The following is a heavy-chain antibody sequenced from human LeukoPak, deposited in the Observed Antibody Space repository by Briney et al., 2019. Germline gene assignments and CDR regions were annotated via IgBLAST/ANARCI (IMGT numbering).Heavy chain of an antibody. V-gene: IGHV3-30*03. CDR3: XXXLXXDXSGYYSDYYYXYGMDV. D-gene: IGHD3-22*01. Sequence: PGGSLRLSCAASGFTFSSYGMHWVRQAPGKGLEWVAVISYDGSNKYYADSVKGRFTISRDNSKNTLYLQMNSLRAEDTAVYYCXXXLXXDXSGYYSDYYYXYGMDVWGQGTTVTVSS. J-gene: IGHJ6*02. CDR1: GFTFSSYG. CDR2: ISYDGSNK.